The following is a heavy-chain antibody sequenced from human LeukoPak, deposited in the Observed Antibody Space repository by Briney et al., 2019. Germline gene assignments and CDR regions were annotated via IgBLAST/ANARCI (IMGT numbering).Heavy chain of an antibody. CDR1: GYSFTTYW. V-gene: IGHV5-51*01. J-gene: IGHJ4*02. Sequence: GEPLQISCKGSGYSFTTYWIGWVRQMPEKGLEWMGIIYPGDSDTRYSPSFQGQVTISADKSISTAYLQWSSLKASDTAMYYCARHSGLAAAADYWGRGTLVTVSS. CDR2: IYPGDSDT. D-gene: IGHD6-25*01. CDR3: ARHSGLAAAADY.